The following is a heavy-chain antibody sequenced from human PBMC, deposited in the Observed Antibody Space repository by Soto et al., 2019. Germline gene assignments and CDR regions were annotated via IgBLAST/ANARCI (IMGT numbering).Heavy chain of an antibody. CDR1: GFTFSSYA. V-gene: IGHV3-23*01. D-gene: IGHD6-19*01. Sequence: GGSLRLSCAASGFTFSSYAMSWVRQAPGKGLEWVSAISDSGGSTYYADSVKGRFTISRDNSKNTLYLQMNSLRAEDTAVYYCALRWYNSGWYHYYFDYWGQGTLVTVSS. CDR3: ALRWYNSGWYHYYFDY. CDR2: ISDSGGST. J-gene: IGHJ4*02.